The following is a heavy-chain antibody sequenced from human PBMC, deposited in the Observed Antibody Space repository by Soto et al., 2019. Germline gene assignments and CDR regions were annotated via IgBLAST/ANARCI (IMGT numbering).Heavy chain of an antibody. CDR1: GGSISSGGYY. V-gene: IGHV4-31*03. J-gene: IGHJ6*03. D-gene: IGHD4-17*01. CDR3: AILTTNTLCYYMDV. Sequence: SETLSLTCTVSGGSISSGGYYWSWIRQHPGKGLEWIGYIYYSGSTYYNPSLKSRVTISVDTSKNQFSLKLSSVTAADTAVYYCAILTTNTLCYYMDVWGKGTTVTVSS. CDR2: IYYSGST.